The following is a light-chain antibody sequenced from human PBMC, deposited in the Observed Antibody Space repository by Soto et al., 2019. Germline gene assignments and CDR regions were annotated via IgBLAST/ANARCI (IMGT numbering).Light chain of an antibody. CDR2: KAS. J-gene: IGKJ1*01. Sequence: DIQMTQSASTLSGSVGDRVTITCRASQTISSWLAWYQQKPGKAPKLLIYKASTLKSEVPSRFSGSGSGTEFTLTISSLQSDDFATYYCQHYNSYSEAFGQGTKVDIK. CDR1: QTISSW. CDR3: QHYNSYSEA. V-gene: IGKV1-5*03.